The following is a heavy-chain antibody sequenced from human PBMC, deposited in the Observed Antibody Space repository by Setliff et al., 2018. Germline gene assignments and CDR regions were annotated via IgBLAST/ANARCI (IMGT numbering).Heavy chain of an antibody. V-gene: IGHV4-61*09. Sequence: SETLSLTCTVSGASISSGGYYWTWIRQPAGKALEWIGHISPSGSTTDNPSLKSRVTISPDTSKNQFSLRLKAVTAADTAVYYCARGNSLSSVWYGVPHFDYWGQGTLVTVSS. J-gene: IGHJ4*02. CDR3: ARGNSLSSVWYGVPHFDY. CDR1: GASISSGGYY. CDR2: ISPSGST. D-gene: IGHD6-19*01.